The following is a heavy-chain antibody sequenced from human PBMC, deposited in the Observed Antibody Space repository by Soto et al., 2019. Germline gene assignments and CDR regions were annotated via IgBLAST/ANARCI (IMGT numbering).Heavy chain of an antibody. CDR2: ISAYNGNT. V-gene: IGHV1-18*01. Sequence: QVQLVQSGAEVKKPGASVKVSYKASGYTFTSYGISWVRQAPGQGLEWMGWISAYNGNTNYAQKLQGRVTMTTDTSTSTGDMELRSLRSDDTAVYYCARDFPGTAMVTSFDLWGRGTLVTVSS. CDR1: GYTFTSYG. D-gene: IGHD5-18*01. J-gene: IGHJ2*01. CDR3: ARDFPGTAMVTSFDL.